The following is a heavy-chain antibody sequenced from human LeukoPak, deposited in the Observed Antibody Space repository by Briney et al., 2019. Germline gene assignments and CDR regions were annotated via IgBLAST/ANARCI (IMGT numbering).Heavy chain of an antibody. CDR2: INPDGSTT. CDR3: ARDSAVWVSNWFDP. J-gene: IGHJ5*02. Sequence: LGGSLRLSCAASGFTLSSYWMHWVRQVPGKGLVWVSRINPDGSTTTYADSVKGRFTISRDNAKNTLYLQMNSLRAEDTAVYYCARDSAVWVSNWFDPWGQGTLVTVSS. V-gene: IGHV3-74*01. CDR1: GFTLSSYW. D-gene: IGHD6-13*01.